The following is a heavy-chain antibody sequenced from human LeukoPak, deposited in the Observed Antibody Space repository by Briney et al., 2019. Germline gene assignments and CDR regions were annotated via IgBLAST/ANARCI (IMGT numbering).Heavy chain of an antibody. Sequence: PGGSLRPSCAASGFTFSSYAMSWIHQAPGKGLEWVSAISGSGGSTYYADSVKGRFTISRDNSKNTLYLQMNSLRAEDTAVYYCAKSPMVRGPLDYWGQGTLVTVSS. V-gene: IGHV3-23*01. CDR3: AKSPMVRGPLDY. CDR2: ISGSGGST. D-gene: IGHD3-10*01. CDR1: GFTFSSYA. J-gene: IGHJ4*02.